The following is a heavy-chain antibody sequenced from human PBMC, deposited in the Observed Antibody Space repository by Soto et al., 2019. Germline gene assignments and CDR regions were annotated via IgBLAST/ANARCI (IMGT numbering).Heavy chain of an antibody. J-gene: IGHJ6*02. CDR1: GYTFSDFD. D-gene: IGHD3-16*01. CDR3: ARGNPFNYAGFDV. CDR2: MNAKSGDT. Sequence: QAHLEQSGAELKRPGASVKVSCKASGYTFSDFDINWLRQASGQGPERMGWMNAKSGDTFFPQRFQGKVNMTWDTCLSTGYMEVGSLTSDETAIYYGARGNPFNYAGFDVWGQGTTVAVSS. V-gene: IGHV1-8*01.